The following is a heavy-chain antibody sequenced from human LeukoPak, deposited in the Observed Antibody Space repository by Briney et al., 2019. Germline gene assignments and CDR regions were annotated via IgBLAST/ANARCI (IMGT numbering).Heavy chain of an antibody. D-gene: IGHD2-2*01. J-gene: IGHJ2*01. Sequence: SETLSLTCAVYGGSFSGYYWSWIRQPPGKGLEWIGEINHSGSTNYNPSLKSRVTISVDTSKNQFSLKLSSVTAADTAMYYCARYRRGMVVVPAADWYFDLWGRGTLVTVSS. CDR3: ARYRRGMVVVPAADWYFDL. V-gene: IGHV4-34*01. CDR2: INHSGST. CDR1: GGSFSGYY.